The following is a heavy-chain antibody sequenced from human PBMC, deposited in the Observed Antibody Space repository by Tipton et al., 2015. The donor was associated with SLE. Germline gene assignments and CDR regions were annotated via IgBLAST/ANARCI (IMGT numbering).Heavy chain of an antibody. J-gene: IGHJ4*02. D-gene: IGHD4-23*01. V-gene: IGHV4-39*07. CDR2: IYPTGNS. CDR1: GDSITTTNYF. Sequence: TLSLTCSVSGDSITTTNYFWGWIRQPPGKGLEWLAIIYPTGNSYFNPSLKSRVTMTRDTSISTAYMELRRLRSDDTAVYYCTREDYGGAFEYWGQETLVTVSS. CDR3: TREDYGGAFEY.